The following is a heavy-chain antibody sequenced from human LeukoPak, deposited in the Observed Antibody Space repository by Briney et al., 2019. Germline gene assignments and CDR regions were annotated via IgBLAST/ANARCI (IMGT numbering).Heavy chain of an antibody. CDR3: ARLASSSWPLYYYYGMDV. J-gene: IGHJ6*02. CDR1: GYTFTSYD. D-gene: IGHD6-13*01. CDR2: MNPNNGNT. V-gene: IGHV1-8*01. Sequence: GASVKVSCKASGYTFTSYDINWVRQATGQGLEWMGWMNPNNGNTGYAQKFQGRVTMTRSTSISTAYMELSSLRSEDTAVYYCARLASSSWPLYYYYGMDVWGQGTTDRLL.